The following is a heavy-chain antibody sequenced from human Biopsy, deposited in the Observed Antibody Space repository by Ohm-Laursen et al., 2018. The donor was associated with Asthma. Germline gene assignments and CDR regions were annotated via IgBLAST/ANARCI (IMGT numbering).Heavy chain of an antibody. CDR2: IHHSGST. V-gene: IGHV4-4*02. J-gene: IGHJ4*02. CDR1: GGSITSSNW. D-gene: IGHD2-21*01. Sequence: SDTLSLTCAVSGGSITSSNWWSWVRQPPGKGLEWIGEIHHSGSTNTNPSLKSRLTISADISKHQFSLKLTSVTAADTAVYYCARGRSGDWLYYFDYWGQGALVTVSS. CDR3: ARGRSGDWLYYFDY.